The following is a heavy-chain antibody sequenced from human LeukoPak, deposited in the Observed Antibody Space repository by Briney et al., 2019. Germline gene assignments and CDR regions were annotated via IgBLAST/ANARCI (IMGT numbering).Heavy chain of an antibody. Sequence: SETLSLTCTVSGGSISSSSYYWGWIRQPPGKGLEWIGSIYYSGSTYYNPSLKSRVTISVDTSENQFSLKLNSVTAADTAVYYCATGITGIAVADPFDYWGQGTLVTVSS. D-gene: IGHD6-19*01. V-gene: IGHV4-39*01. CDR3: ATGITGIAVADPFDY. CDR2: IYYSGST. J-gene: IGHJ4*02. CDR1: GGSISSSSYY.